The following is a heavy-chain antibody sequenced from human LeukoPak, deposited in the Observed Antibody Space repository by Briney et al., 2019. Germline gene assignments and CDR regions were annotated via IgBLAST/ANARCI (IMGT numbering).Heavy chain of an antibody. CDR3: ARHGVTGTTSMFSFDY. J-gene: IGHJ4*02. D-gene: IGHD1-7*01. CDR1: GGSISSYY. Sequence: SETLSLTCTVSGGSISSYYWCWIRQPPGKGLEWIGYIYYSGSTNYNPSLKSRVTISVDTSKNQFSLKLSSVTAADTAVYYCARHGVTGTTSMFSFDYWGQGTLVTVSS. CDR2: IYYSGST. V-gene: IGHV4-59*08.